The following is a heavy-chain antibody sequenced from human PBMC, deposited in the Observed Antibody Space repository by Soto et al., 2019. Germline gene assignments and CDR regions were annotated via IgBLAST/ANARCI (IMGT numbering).Heavy chain of an antibody. J-gene: IGHJ6*02. CDR2: IHHSGLT. CDR1: GGSITSHY. V-gene: IGHV4-59*08. Sequence: SETLSLTCSVSGGSITSHYCSWFRQPPGKGLGWLGYIHHSGLTSYNPSLTSRLTLSVDTSKNQFTLKVNSVTAADTALYYCARQGFGQLHGLVDVWGPGTTVTVSS. D-gene: IGHD3-10*01. CDR3: ARQGFGQLHGLVDV.